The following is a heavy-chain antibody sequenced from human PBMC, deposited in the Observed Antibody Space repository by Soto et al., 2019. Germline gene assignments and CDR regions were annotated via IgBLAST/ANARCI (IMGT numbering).Heavy chain of an antibody. CDR3: ARASRGYSETGDYYYPRGFDY. Sequence: SETLSLTCTVSGASISSVPVYWSWFRRFPGKGLEWVGYFFHTGSTSPNPSLRGRVAIFVDTSKNQFSLRLSSVTAADTAVYYCARASRGYSETGDYYYPRGFDYWSQGTLVTVSS. D-gene: IGHD3-16*01. CDR1: GASISSVPVY. V-gene: IGHV4-31*03. J-gene: IGHJ4*01. CDR2: FFHTGST.